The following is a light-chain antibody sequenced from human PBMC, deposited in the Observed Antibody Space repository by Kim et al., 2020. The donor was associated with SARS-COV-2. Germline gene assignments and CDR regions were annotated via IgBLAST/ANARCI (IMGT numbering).Light chain of an antibody. V-gene: IGKV1-5*03. Sequence: DIQMTQSPSTLSASVGDRVTITCRASQSIGRWLAWYQQKPGKAPKLLIYKASTLESGVPSRFTGSGSGPEFTLTISSLQPDDFATYYCLQYDTYWTFGQGTKVDIK. CDR3: LQYDTYWT. J-gene: IGKJ1*01. CDR2: KAS. CDR1: QSIGRW.